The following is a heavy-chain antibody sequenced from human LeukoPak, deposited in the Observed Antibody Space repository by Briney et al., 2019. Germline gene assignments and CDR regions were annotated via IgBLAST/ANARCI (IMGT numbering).Heavy chain of an antibody. J-gene: IGHJ3*02. CDR2: IYTSGST. CDR3: ARDLGLGYCSGGSCYQAFDI. D-gene: IGHD2-15*01. CDR1: GGSISSGSYY. V-gene: IGHV4-61*02. Sequence: SQTLSLTCTVSGGSISSGSYYWSWIRQPAGKGLEWIGRIYTSGSTNYNPSLKSRVTISVDTSKNQFSLKLSSVTAADTAVYYCARDLGLGYCSGGSCYQAFDIWGQGTMVTVSS.